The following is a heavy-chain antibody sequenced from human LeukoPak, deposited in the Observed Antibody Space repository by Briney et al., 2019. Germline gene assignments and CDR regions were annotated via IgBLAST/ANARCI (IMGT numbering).Heavy chain of an antibody. Sequence: SETLSLTCTVSGGSISSHYWSWIRQPPGKGLEWIGYIYYSGSTNYNPSLKSRVTISVDTSKNQFSLKLSSVTAADTAVYYCARDGDYGDYFDYWGQGTLVTVSS. J-gene: IGHJ4*02. V-gene: IGHV4-59*11. CDR1: GGSISSHY. CDR3: ARDGDYGDYFDY. D-gene: IGHD4-17*01. CDR2: IYYSGST.